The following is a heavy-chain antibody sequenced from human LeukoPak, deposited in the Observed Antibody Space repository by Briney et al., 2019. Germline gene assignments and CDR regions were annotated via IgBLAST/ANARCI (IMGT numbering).Heavy chain of an antibody. CDR1: GGSISSYY. V-gene: IGHV4-59*01. CDR2: IYYSGST. J-gene: IGHJ4*02. D-gene: IGHD4-23*01. CDR3: ARLRYYGGDYFDY. Sequence: SETLSLTCTVSGGSISSYYWSWIRQPPGKGLEWIGYIYYSGSTNYNPSPKSRVTISVDTSKNQFSLKLSSVTAADTAVYYCARLRYYGGDYFDYWGQGTLVTVSS.